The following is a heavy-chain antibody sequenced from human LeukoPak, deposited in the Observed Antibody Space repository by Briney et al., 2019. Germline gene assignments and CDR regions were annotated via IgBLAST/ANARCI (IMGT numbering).Heavy chain of an antibody. CDR2: LYTRGST. D-gene: IGHD4-17*01. CDR1: GGSISSYS. CDR3: ARDQGDYGDHRYFDY. J-gene: IGHJ4*02. V-gene: IGHV4-4*07. Sequence: SETLSLTCTVSGGSISSYSWNWIRQTAGKGLEWIGRLYTRGSTTYNPSLKSRVTMSVDTSKKHFCLKLSSVTAADTAVYYCARDQGDYGDHRYFDYWGQGTLVTVSS.